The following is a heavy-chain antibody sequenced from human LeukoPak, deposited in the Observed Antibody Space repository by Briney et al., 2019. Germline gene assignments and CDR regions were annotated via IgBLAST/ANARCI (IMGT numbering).Heavy chain of an antibody. Sequence: SQTLSLTCTVSGGSISSGSYYWSWIRQPAGKGLEWIGRIYTSGSTNYNPSLKSRVTISVDTSKNQFSLKLSSVTAADMAVYYCARDSAYYYDSSGYHGGFDYWGQGTLVTVSS. V-gene: IGHV4-61*02. J-gene: IGHJ4*02. D-gene: IGHD3-22*01. CDR1: GGSISSGSYY. CDR2: IYTSGST. CDR3: ARDSAYYYDSSGYHGGFDY.